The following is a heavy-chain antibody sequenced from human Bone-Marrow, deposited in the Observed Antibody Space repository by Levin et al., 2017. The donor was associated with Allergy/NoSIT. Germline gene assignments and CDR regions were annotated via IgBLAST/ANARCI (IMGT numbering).Heavy chain of an antibody. CDR2: IYWDDDK. D-gene: IGHD6-19*01. J-gene: IGHJ4*02. V-gene: IGHV2-5*02. Sequence: NGSGPTLVKPTQSFTLTCTLSGFSISTSGVGVGWIRQSPGNALEWLAFIYWDDDKRYSPSLKSRLTITKDTSKNQVDLTMTNMDPADTATYYCARRRGGSADSGWDNGVFDYWGQGTLVTVSS. CDR1: GFSISTSGVG. CDR3: ARRRGGSADSGWDNGVFDY.